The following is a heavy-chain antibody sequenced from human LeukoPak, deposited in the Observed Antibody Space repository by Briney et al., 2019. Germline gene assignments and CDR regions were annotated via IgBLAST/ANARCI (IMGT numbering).Heavy chain of an antibody. V-gene: IGHV3-30*18. CDR1: GFTFNRCG. Sequence: GGSLRLSCAATGFTFNRCGVHWVRQAPGKGLEWVAVITNDGSRQYYTDSVKGRFTVSRDNSKNTLSLQMNSLRAEDTAVYYCVKSSGTNDYGMDAWGQGTTVTVPS. D-gene: IGHD3-10*01. CDR2: ITNDGSRQ. CDR3: VKSSGTNDYGMDA. J-gene: IGHJ6*02.